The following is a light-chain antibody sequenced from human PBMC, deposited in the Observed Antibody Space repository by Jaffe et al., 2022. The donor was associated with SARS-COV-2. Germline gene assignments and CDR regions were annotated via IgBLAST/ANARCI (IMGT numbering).Light chain of an antibody. J-gene: IGLJ3*02. V-gene: IGLV2-11*01. CDR2: DVT. CDR1: SSDIGAYNY. Sequence: QSGMTQPRSVSGSPGQSVTISCTGTSSDIGAYNYVSWYQQYPGKAPKLVIYDVTRRPSGVPDRLSGSKSGDTASLTISGLQAEDEADYYCCSYAGSYRWVFGGGTKLTVL. CDR3: CSYAGSYRWV.